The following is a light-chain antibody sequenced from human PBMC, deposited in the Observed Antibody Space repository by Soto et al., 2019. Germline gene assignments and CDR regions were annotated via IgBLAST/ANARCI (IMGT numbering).Light chain of an antibody. CDR3: QQYKSYST. Sequence: DIQMTQSPSTLSGSVGDRVTITCRASQGIDNYLAWYQQKPGKAPKLLIYAASTLQSGVPSRFTGSGSGTEFTLTINNLQPDDLATYICQQYKSYSTFGRGTKVDI. CDR1: QGIDNY. V-gene: IGKV1-27*01. J-gene: IGKJ1*01. CDR2: AAS.